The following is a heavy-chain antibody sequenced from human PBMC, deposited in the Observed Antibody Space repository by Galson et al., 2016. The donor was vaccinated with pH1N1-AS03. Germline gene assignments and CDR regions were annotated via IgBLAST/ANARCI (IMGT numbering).Heavy chain of an antibody. V-gene: IGHV3-21*01. Sequence: SLRLSCAASGFPFSGYCMNWVRQAPGKGLEWVPFISTSSSSIYYADAVKGRFTISTDNPQNLLYLQMNSLRDEDTAVYYCARDGPPQGISVAGSFDFWGQGTLVTVSP. CDR2: ISTSSSSI. CDR1: GFPFSGYC. CDR3: ARDGPPQGISVAGSFDF. J-gene: IGHJ4*02. D-gene: IGHD6-19*01.